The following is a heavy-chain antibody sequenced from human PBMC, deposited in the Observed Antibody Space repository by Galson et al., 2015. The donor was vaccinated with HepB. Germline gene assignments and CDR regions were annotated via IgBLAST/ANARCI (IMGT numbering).Heavy chain of an antibody. CDR2: IKQDGSEK. V-gene: IGHV3-7*03. D-gene: IGHD5-18*01. Sequence: SLRLSCAASGFTFSSYWMSWVRQAPGKGLEWVANIKQDGSEKYYVDSVKGRFTISRDNAKNSLYLQMNSLRAEDTAVYYCARDRTYSYGAGGPHGMDVWGQGTTVTVSS. CDR3: ARDRTYSYGAGGPHGMDV. CDR1: GFTFSSYW. J-gene: IGHJ6*02.